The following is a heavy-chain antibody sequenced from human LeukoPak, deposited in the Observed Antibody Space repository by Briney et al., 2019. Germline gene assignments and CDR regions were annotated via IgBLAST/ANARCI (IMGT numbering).Heavy chain of an antibody. D-gene: IGHD6-13*01. Sequence: SETLSLTCAVYGGSFSGYYWSWIRQPPGKGLEWIGEINHSGSTNYNPSLKSRVTISVDTSKNQFSLKLSSVTAADTAVYYCARVIAAGRGYNWFDPWGQGTLVTVSS. CDR1: GGSFSGYY. J-gene: IGHJ5*02. CDR2: INHSGST. CDR3: ARVIAAGRGYNWFDP. V-gene: IGHV4-34*01.